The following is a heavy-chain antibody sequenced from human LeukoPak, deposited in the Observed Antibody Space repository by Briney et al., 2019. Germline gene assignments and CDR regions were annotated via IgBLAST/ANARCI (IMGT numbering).Heavy chain of an antibody. Sequence: PGGSLRLSCAASRFTFSSYWMSWVRQAPGKGLEWVANIKQDGSEKYYVDSVKGRFTISRDNAKNSLYLQMNSLRAEDTAVYYCARDSYYYGSGSSSDEYYFDYWGQGTLVTVSS. CDR3: ARDSYYYGSGSSSDEYYFDY. CDR2: IKQDGSEK. J-gene: IGHJ4*02. V-gene: IGHV3-7*01. D-gene: IGHD3-10*01. CDR1: RFTFSSYW.